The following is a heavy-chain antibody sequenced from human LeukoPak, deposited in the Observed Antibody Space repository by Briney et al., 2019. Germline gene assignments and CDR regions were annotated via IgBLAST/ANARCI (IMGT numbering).Heavy chain of an antibody. CDR1: GFTFSTYA. V-gene: IGHV3-23*01. Sequence: GGSLRLSCAASGFTFSTYAMSWVRQAPGKGLEWVSALSGSGGSSYYADSVKGRFTISRDNSKNTLFLQMNSLRAEDTAVYYCAKSSLGYGMDVWGQGTTVTVSS. D-gene: IGHD7-27*01. CDR2: LSGSGGSS. CDR3: AKSSLGYGMDV. J-gene: IGHJ6*02.